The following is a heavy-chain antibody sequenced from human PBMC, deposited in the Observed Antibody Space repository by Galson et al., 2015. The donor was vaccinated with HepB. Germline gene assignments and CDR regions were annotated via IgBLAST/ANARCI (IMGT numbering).Heavy chain of an antibody. CDR1: GHTFSGYG. D-gene: IGHD4-17*01. CDR2: ISYDGSNK. V-gene: IGHV3-30*03. Sequence: SLRLSCAASGHTFSGYGMHWVRQAPGKGLEWVAFISYDGSNKYYADSVKGRFTISRDNSKNTLNLQMNSLRGEDTAVYYCARGNDYGDYWGQGTLVTVSS. J-gene: IGHJ4*02. CDR3: ARGNDYGDY.